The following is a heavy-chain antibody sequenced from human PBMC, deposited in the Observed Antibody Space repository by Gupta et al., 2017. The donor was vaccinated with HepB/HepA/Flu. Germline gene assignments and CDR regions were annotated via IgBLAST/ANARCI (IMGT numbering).Heavy chain of an antibody. D-gene: IGHD6-6*01. CDR3: ARDGGHSSSSAEYYYYFYYMDV. CDR1: GCTFDEYG. Sequence: EVQLVESGGGVVRPGGSLRLSCEVSGCTFDEYGMSWVRQVPGKGLEWVSGINWHGESTEYADSVKGRFTTSRDNAKKSVYLQMNSLRAEDTALYYCARDGGHSSSSAEYYYYFYYMDVWGKGTPVTVSS. CDR2: INWHGEST. J-gene: IGHJ6*03. V-gene: IGHV3-20*04.